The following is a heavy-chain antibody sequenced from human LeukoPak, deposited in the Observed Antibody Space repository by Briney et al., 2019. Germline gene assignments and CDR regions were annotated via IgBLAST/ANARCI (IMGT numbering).Heavy chain of an antibody. D-gene: IGHD3-22*01. CDR1: GYTFTSYY. V-gene: IGHV1-18*04. Sequence: GASVKVSCKASGYTFTSYYMHWVRQAPGQGLEWMGWISTYNGKTNYEQKLQDRVTMTTDTSTSTADMELRGLRSDDTAVYYCVRDGDYDSSGWKNDAFDIWGQGTMVTVSS. CDR2: ISTYNGKT. J-gene: IGHJ3*02. CDR3: VRDGDYDSSGWKNDAFDI.